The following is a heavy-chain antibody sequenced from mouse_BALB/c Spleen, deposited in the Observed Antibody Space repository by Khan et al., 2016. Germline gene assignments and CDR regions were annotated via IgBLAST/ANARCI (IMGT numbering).Heavy chain of an antibody. CDR1: GYSITSDYA. V-gene: IGHV3-2*02. D-gene: IGHD1-2*01. J-gene: IGHJ2*01. CDR3: ARWDGYIY. CDR2: ISYSGST. Sequence: EVQLQESGPGLVKPSQSLSLTCTVTGYSITSDYAWNWIRQFPGNKLEWMGYISYSGSTSYNPSLKSRISITRDTSKNQFFLQLNSVTTEDTATDDCARWDGYIYWGQGTTLTVSS.